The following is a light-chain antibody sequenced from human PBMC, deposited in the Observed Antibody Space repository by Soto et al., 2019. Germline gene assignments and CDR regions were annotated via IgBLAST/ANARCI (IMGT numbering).Light chain of an antibody. Sequence: QAVLTQRPSVSGAPGQRGTISCTGSSSNIGAGYDVHWYQQFPGTAPKLLISGNNNRPSGVTDRVSGAKSGNSASLDIAGLQAEDEDDYYCKSYDSRLSGWLFGGGTKLTLL. CDR2: GNN. CDR3: KSYDSRLSGWL. V-gene: IGLV1-40*01. CDR1: SSNIGAGYD. J-gene: IGLJ3*02.